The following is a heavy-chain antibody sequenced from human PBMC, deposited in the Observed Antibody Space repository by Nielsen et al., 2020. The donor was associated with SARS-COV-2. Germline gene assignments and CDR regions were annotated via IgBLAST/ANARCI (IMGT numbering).Heavy chain of an antibody. CDR3: VRDSTSYDFWSGYYTYYFDY. CDR1: GFTFSSYW. Sequence: GGSLRLSCAASGFTFSSYWMNWVRQAPGKGLEWVANIKQDGSEKYYGDSVKGRFTISRDNAKNSLYLQMNSLRAEDTAVYYCVRDSTSYDFWSGYYTYYFDYWGQGTLVTVSS. CDR2: IKQDGSEK. D-gene: IGHD3-3*01. J-gene: IGHJ4*02. V-gene: IGHV3-7*01.